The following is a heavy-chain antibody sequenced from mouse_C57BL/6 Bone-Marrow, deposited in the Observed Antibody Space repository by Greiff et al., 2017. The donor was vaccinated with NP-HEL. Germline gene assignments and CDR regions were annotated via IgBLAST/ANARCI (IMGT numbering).Heavy chain of an antibody. CDR3: VRQRCGYFDV. J-gene: IGHJ1*03. CDR2: IRSKSNNYAT. CDR1: GFSFNTYA. Sequence: EVQVVESGGGLVQPKGSLKLSCAASGFSFNTYAMNWVRQAPGKGLEWVARIRSKSNNYATYYADSVKDRFTISRDDSESMLYLQMNNLKTEDTAMYYCVRQRCGYFDVWGTGTTVTVSS. V-gene: IGHV10-1*01.